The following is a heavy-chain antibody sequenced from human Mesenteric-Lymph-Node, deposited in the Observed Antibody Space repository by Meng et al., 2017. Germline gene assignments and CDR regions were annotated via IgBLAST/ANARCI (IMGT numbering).Heavy chain of an antibody. CDR3: LRDYAGY. CDR2: IKGDGSEK. CDR1: GFIFSDYW. D-gene: IGHD2-2*01. Sequence: GGSLRLSCAASGFIFSDYWMSWVRQAPGKGLEWVAHIKGDGSEKKYVDSVKGRFIISRDNAKNLVFLEMNRLRAEDAAVYYCLRDYAGYWGQGTLVTVSS. J-gene: IGHJ4*02. V-gene: IGHV3-7*01.